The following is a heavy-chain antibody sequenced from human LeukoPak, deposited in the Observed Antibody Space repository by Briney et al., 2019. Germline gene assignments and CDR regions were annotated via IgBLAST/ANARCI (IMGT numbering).Heavy chain of an antibody. CDR3: AREFGDIVVVPAAPPGWFDP. D-gene: IGHD2-2*01. CDR1: EGTFSSYT. CDR2: IIPILGIA. V-gene: IGHV1-69*04. Sequence: SMKVSCKTSEGTFSSYTISWVRQAPGQGLEWMGRIIPILGIANYAQKFQGRVTITADKSTSTAYMELSSLRSEDTAVYYCAREFGDIVVVPAAPPGWFDPWGQGTLVTVSS. J-gene: IGHJ5*02.